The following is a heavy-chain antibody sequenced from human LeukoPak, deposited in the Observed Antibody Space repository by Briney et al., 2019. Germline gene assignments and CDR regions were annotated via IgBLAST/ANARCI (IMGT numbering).Heavy chain of an antibody. V-gene: IGHV3-23*01. J-gene: IGHJ4*02. CDR1: GFTFSSYA. D-gene: IGHD3-3*01. CDR3: AKDNPQNYDFWSGYFYYFDH. Sequence: PGGSLRLSCAASGFTFSSYAMSWVRQAPGKGLEWVSAISGSGGSTYYADSVKGRFTISRDNSKNTLYLQMNSLRAEDTAVYYCAKDNPQNYDFWSGYFYYFDHWGRGTLVTVSS. CDR2: ISGSGGST.